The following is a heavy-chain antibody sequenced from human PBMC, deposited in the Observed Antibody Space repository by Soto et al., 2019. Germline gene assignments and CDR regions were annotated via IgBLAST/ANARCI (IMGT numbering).Heavy chain of an antibody. CDR1: GYTFSSFD. V-gene: IGHV1-8*01. D-gene: IGHD3-10*01. Sequence: QVQLVQSGAEVRKPGASVKVSCKASGYTFSSFDINWVRQAAGHGLEWMGWMTPNSGHTGYAQKFQGRVTMTRNTSTSTVYMERSSLTSEDTAVYYCARGVEEDSGSGSYGYMDVGGRGTAVTVSS. CDR3: ARGVEEDSGSGSYGYMDV. CDR2: MTPNSGHT. J-gene: IGHJ6*03.